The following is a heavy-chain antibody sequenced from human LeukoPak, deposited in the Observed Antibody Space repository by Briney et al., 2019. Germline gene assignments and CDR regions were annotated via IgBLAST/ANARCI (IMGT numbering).Heavy chain of an antibody. CDR3: AKSIAVAPTRYYYYYGMDV. J-gene: IGHJ6*02. D-gene: IGHD6-19*01. Sequence: GGSLRLSCAASGFTFSSYSMNWVRQAPGKGLEWVSSISSSSSYIYYADSVKGRFTISRDNSENTLYLQVNSLRAEDTAVYYCAKSIAVAPTRYYYYYGMDVWGQGTTVTVSS. CDR1: GFTFSSYS. CDR2: ISSSSSYI. V-gene: IGHV3-21*04.